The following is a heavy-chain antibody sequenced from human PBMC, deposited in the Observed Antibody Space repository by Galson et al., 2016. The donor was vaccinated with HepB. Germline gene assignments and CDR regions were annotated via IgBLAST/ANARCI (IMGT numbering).Heavy chain of an antibody. V-gene: IGHV4-39*01. CDR2: ISADGTT. CDR3: ARLSKAVRGNRNYYYYFMDV. D-gene: IGHD1/OR15-1a*01. J-gene: IGHJ6*03. Sequence: LSLTCTVSYGSVSSSGYYWGWIRQPPGKGLEWIASISADGTTYSNPSLKSRVTISVDTSTHQFSLTLSSVTAADSAVFYCARLSKAVRGNRNYYYYFMDVWGKGTMITVSS. CDR1: YGSVSSSGYY.